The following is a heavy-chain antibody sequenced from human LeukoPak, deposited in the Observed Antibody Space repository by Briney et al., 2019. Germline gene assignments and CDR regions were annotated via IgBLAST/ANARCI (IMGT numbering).Heavy chain of an antibody. Sequence: PGGSLRLSCAASGFTFSSYGMHWVRQAPGKGLEWVAVIWYDGSNKYYADSVKGRFTISRDNSKNTLYLQMNSLRAEDTAVYYCARGGYYYDSSGYFTDYWSQGALVTVSS. J-gene: IGHJ4*02. D-gene: IGHD3-22*01. V-gene: IGHV3-33*01. CDR1: GFTFSSYG. CDR3: ARGGYYYDSSGYFTDY. CDR2: IWYDGSNK.